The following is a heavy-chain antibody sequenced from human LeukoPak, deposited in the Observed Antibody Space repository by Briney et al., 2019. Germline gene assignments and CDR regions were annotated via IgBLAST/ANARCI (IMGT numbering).Heavy chain of an antibody. D-gene: IGHD6-13*01. CDR2: IYYSGST. V-gene: IGHV4-61*01. J-gene: IGHJ4*02. CDR1: GGSVTSDTYY. Sequence: PSETLSLTCTVSGGSVTSDTYYWRWLRQPPGKGLEWIVYIYYSGSTNYNPSLKSRVTISVDTSKNQFSLKLSSVTAADTAVYYCARSNDNSWYFDYWGQGTLVTVSS. CDR3: ARSNDNSWYFDY.